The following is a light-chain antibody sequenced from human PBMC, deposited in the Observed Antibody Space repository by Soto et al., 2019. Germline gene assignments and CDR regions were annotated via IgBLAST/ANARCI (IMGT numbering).Light chain of an antibody. V-gene: IGKV3-11*01. CDR1: QSVGSF. CDR2: DAS. CDR3: QQRSNWPCT. J-gene: IGKJ2*02. Sequence: EIVLTQSPATLSLSTGARATLSCRASQSVGSFLAWYQQKPGQAPRLLIYDASNRATGIPARFSGSESGTDFTLSISSLEPEDFAVYYCQQRSNWPCTFGQGTKPEIK.